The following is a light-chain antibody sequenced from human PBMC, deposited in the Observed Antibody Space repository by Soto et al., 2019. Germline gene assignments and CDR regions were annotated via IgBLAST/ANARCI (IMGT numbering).Light chain of an antibody. V-gene: IGKV3-15*01. CDR2: GAS. Sequence: MMLTQSPGTLSLSPGERASLSCRASQSVSSSDLAWYQQKPGQAPRLLIYGASTRAAGIPARFSGSGSGTDFTLTISSLQSEDFAVYYCQQYDNWRTFGQGTKVDI. J-gene: IGKJ1*01. CDR1: QSVSSSD. CDR3: QQYDNWRT.